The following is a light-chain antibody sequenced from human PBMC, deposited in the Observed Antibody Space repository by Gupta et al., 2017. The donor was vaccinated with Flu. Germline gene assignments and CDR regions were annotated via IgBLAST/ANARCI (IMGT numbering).Light chain of an antibody. CDR2: DDS. V-gene: IGLV3-21*02. Sequence: GQTARITCGGNNIGSKTVHWYQQKPGQAPVLVVYDDSDRPSGIPDRFSGSNSGNTATLSISGVEAGDEADYYCQVRDTRGDRLFGPGTKVSVL. J-gene: IGLJ1*01. CDR1: NIGSKT. CDR3: QVRDTRGDRL.